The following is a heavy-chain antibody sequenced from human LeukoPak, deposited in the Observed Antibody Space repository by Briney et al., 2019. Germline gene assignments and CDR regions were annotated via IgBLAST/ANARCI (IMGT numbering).Heavy chain of an antibody. CDR3: AKDARVATRFGLIDY. D-gene: IGHD5-12*01. V-gene: IGHV3-30*18. CDR2: ISYDGSNK. CDR1: GFTFGSYG. J-gene: IGHJ4*02. Sequence: GGSLRLSCAASGFTFGSYGMHWVRQAPGKGLEWVAVISYDGSNKYYADSVKGRFTISRDNSKNTLYLQMNSLRAEDTAVYYCAKDARVATRFGLIDYWGQGTLVTVSS.